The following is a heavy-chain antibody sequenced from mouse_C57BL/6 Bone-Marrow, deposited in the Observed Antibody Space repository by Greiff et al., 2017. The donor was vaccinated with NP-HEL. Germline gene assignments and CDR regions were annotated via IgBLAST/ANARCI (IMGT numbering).Heavy chain of an antibody. CDR2: IRNKANGYTT. J-gene: IGHJ1*03. CDR3: ARYANYGSSWYFDV. Sequence: EVQLVESGGGLVQPGGSLSLSCAASGFTFTDYYMSWVRQPPGKALEWLGFIRNKANGYTTEYSASVKGRFTISRDNSQSILYLQMNALRAEDSATYYGARYANYGSSWYFDVWGTGTTVTVSS. V-gene: IGHV7-3*01. CDR1: GFTFTDYY. D-gene: IGHD1-1*01.